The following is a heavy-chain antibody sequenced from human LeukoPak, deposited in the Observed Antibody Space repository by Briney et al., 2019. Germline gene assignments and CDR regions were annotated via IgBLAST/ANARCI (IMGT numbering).Heavy chain of an antibody. CDR3: ARVPKSGYSYGIIDY. CDR1: DYSISSDYY. V-gene: IGHV4-38-2*02. Sequence: SETLSLTCTVSDYSISSDYYWGWIRQPPGKGLEWIGEINHSGSTNYSPSLKSRVTISVDTSKSQFSLKLSSVTAADTAVYYCARVPKSGYSYGIIDYWGQGTMVTVSS. CDR2: INHSGST. J-gene: IGHJ3*01. D-gene: IGHD5-18*01.